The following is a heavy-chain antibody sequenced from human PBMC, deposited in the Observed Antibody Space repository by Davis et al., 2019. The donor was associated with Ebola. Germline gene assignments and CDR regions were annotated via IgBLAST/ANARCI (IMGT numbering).Heavy chain of an antibody. CDR1: GFTFSSYS. D-gene: IGHD3-10*01. J-gene: IGHJ4*02. CDR2: ISSSSSYI. V-gene: IGHV3-21*01. CDR3: ARGSGSYYSYYFDY. Sequence: GESLKISCAASGFTFSSYSMNWVRQAPGKGLEWVSSISSSSSYIYYADSVKGRFTISRDNAKNSLYLQMNSLRAEDTAVYYCARGSGSYYSYYFDYWGQGTLVTVSS.